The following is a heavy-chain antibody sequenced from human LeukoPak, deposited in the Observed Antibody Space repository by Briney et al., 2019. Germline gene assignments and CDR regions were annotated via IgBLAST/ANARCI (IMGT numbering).Heavy chain of an antibody. D-gene: IGHD5-12*01. V-gene: IGHV3-74*01. CDR1: GFTFSSYW. Sequence: PGGSLRLSCAASGFTFSSYWMHWVRHAPVKGLVWVSRINSDGSSTGYADSVKGRFTISRDNAKNTLYLQMNSLRAEDTAVYYCARGTGYAVFDIWGQGTMVTVSS. J-gene: IGHJ3*02. CDR3: ARGTGYAVFDI. CDR2: INSDGSST.